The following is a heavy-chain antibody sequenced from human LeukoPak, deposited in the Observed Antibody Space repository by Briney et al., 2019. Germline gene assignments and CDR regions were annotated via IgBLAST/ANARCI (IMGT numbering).Heavy chain of an antibody. V-gene: IGHV1-69*13. J-gene: IGHJ6*03. Sequence: SVKVSCKASGGTFSSYAISWVRQAPGQGPEWMGGIIPIFGTANYAQKFQGRVTITADESTSTAYMELSSLRSEDTAVYYCARDNTMGGHMDVWGKGTTVTVSS. D-gene: IGHD3-16*01. CDR3: ARDNTMGGHMDV. CDR2: IIPIFGTA. CDR1: GGTFSSYA.